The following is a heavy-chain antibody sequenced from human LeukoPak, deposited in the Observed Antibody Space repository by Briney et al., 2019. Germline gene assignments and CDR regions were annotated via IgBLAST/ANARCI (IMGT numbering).Heavy chain of an antibody. D-gene: IGHD1-26*01. J-gene: IGHJ5*02. CDR1: GCTFTGYY. CDR3: ARVVVGAIWSEFDP. V-gene: IGHV1-2*02. CDR2: INPNSGGT. Sequence: ASVKVSCKASGCTFTGYYMHWVRQAPGQGLEWMGWINPNSGGTNYAQKFQGRVTMTRDTSISTAYMELSRLRSDDTAVYYCARVVVGAIWSEFDPWGQGTLVTVSS.